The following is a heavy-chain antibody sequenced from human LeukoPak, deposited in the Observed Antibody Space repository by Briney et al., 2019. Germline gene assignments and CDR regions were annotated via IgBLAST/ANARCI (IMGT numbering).Heavy chain of an antibody. V-gene: IGHV4-4*02. Sequence: SETLSLTCAVSGGSISSSNWWRWVRQPPGKGLEWIGEIYHTGSTNYNPSLKSRVTISVDKSKNQFSLKLSSVTAADTAVYYCARNLMGLVGPLEYWGQGTLVTVSS. CDR3: ARNLMGLVGPLEY. CDR1: GGSISSSNW. D-gene: IGHD3/OR15-3a*01. CDR2: IYHTGST. J-gene: IGHJ4*02.